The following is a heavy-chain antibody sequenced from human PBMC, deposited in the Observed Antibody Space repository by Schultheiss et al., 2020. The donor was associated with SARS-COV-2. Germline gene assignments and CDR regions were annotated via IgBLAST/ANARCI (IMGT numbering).Heavy chain of an antibody. CDR3: ARIYGDYANFDY. CDR1: GFSLSNARMG. J-gene: IGHJ4*02. CDR2: IDWDDDK. Sequence: SGPTLVKPTETLTLTCTVSGFSLSNARMGVSWIRQPPGRALEWLARIDWDDDKYYSTSLKTRLTISKDTSKNQVVLTMTNMDPVDTATYYCARIYGDYANFDYWGQGTLVTVSS. V-gene: IGHV2-70*11. D-gene: IGHD4-17*01.